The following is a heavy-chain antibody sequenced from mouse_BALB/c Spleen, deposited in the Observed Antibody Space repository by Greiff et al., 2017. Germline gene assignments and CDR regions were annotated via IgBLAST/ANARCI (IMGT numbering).Heavy chain of an antibody. CDR3: AREDWDRNY. J-gene: IGHJ2*01. D-gene: IGHD4-1*01. CDR1: GYTFTSYW. Sequence: VKVVESGAELVKPGASVKLSCKTSGYTFTSYWIQWVKQRPGQGLGWIGEIFPGTGTTYYNEKFKGKATLTIDTSSSTAYMQLSSLTSEDSAVYFCAREDWDRNYWGQGTTLTVSS. CDR2: IFPGTGTT. V-gene: IGHV1S132*01.